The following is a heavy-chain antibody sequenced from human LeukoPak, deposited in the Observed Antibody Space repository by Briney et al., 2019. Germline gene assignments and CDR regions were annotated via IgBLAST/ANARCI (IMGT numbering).Heavy chain of an antibody. Sequence: PSETLSLTCTVSGGSISSYYWSWIRQPPGKGLDWIGCIYYTGSTNYNPSLKSRVTISVDTSKNQFSLKLSSVTAADTAVYYCATGRAYSSVDYWGQGTLVTVSS. CDR2: IYYTGST. J-gene: IGHJ4*02. V-gene: IGHV4-59*01. D-gene: IGHD6-19*01. CDR1: GGSISSYY. CDR3: ATGRAYSSVDY.